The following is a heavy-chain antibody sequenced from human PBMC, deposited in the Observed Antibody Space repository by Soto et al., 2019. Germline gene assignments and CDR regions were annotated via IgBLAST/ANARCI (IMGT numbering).Heavy chain of an antibody. CDR3: VRSAGGWTDY. CDR2: ISYSGST. D-gene: IGHD6-19*01. CDR1: GGSISSNF. J-gene: IGHJ4*02. Sequence: PSETLSLTCTVSGGSISSNFWNWIRQPPGKGLEWIGYISYSGSTYYNPSLRSRVTISVDRSKNQFSLKLSSVTAEDPAVYYCVRSAGGWTDYWGQGTLVTVSS. V-gene: IGHV4-59*12.